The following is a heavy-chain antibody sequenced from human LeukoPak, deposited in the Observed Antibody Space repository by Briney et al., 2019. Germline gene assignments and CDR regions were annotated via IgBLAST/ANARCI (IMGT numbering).Heavy chain of an antibody. CDR3: ARRGPNYYDSSGPDY. CDR1: GGSISSSSYY. CDR2: IYYSGST. J-gene: IGHJ4*02. D-gene: IGHD3-22*01. Sequence: SETLSPTCTVSGGSISSSSYYWGWIRQPPGKGLEWIGSIYYSGSTYYNPSLKSRVTISVDTSKNQFSLKLSSVTAADTAVYYCARRGPNYYDSSGPDYWGQGTLVTVSS. V-gene: IGHV4-39*01.